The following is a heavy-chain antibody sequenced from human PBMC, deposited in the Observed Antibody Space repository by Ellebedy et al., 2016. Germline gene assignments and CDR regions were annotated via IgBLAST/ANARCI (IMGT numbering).Heavy chain of an antibody. Sequence: SETLSLXCAVYGGSFSGYYWSWIRQPPGKGLEWIGYIYYSGSTYYNPSLKSRVTISVDTSKNQFSLKLSSVTAADTAVYYCARDEMATIDYWGQGTLVTVSS. CDR3: ARDEMATIDY. CDR1: GGSFSGYY. J-gene: IGHJ4*02. CDR2: IYYSGST. V-gene: IGHV4-34*01. D-gene: IGHD5-24*01.